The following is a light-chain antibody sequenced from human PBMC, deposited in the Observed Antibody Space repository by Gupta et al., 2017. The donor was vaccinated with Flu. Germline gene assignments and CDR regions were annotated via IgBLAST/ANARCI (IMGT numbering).Light chain of an antibody. CDR1: ALPKQH. Sequence: SYELTQPRSVSVSPGQTARITCSGDALPKQHVYWYQQKPGQAPVMVIYKDSERPSGIPERFSGSSSGTTVTLTXSXVQSEDXADYYCQSAASSGSYVFGTGTKVPVL. CDR2: KDS. V-gene: IGLV3-25*03. J-gene: IGLJ1*01. CDR3: QSAASSGSYV.